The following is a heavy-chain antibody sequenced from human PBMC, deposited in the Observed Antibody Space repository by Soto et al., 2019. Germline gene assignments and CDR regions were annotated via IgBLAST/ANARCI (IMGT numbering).Heavy chain of an antibody. CDR1: GGTCSSHV. CDR2: IMPIIGTA. V-gene: IGHV1-69*01. CDR3: ARDLEFRDGNISHLDY. D-gene: IGHD3-10*01. J-gene: IGHJ4*02. Sequence: QVQLVQSGAEVKKPGPSVKVSCKASGGTCSSHVFNWVRQAPGQGLEWMGGIMPIIGTANYAQKFQGRVTITADESTSTAYMELSSLRSEDTAVYYCARDLEFRDGNISHLDYWGQGTLVTVSS.